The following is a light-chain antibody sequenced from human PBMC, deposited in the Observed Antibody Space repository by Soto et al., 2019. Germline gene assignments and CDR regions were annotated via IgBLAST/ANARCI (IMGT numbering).Light chain of an antibody. J-gene: IGKJ1*01. V-gene: IGKV3-20*01. CDR3: QQYGSSPRT. CDR1: QSVSGY. Sequence: EIVLTQSPATLSLSPGERATLSCRASQSVSGYLAWYQQRPGQTPRLLIYGASTRATGIPDRFSGSGSGTDFTLTISRLESEDFAVYYCQQYGSSPRTFGQGTKVDIK. CDR2: GAS.